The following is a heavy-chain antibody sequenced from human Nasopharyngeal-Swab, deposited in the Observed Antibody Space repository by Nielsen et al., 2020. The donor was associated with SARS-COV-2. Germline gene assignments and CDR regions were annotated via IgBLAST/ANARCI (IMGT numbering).Heavy chain of an antibody. Sequence: GESLKISCAASGFTFSSYWMHWVRQAPGKGLVWVSRINSDGSSTSYADSVKGRFTISRDNSKNTLYLQMNSLRAEDTAVYYCARVRKSVVEAYFDYWGQGTLVTVSS. D-gene: IGHD2-15*01. V-gene: IGHV3-74*01. CDR2: INSDGSST. CDR3: ARVRKSVVEAYFDY. CDR1: GFTFSSYW. J-gene: IGHJ4*02.